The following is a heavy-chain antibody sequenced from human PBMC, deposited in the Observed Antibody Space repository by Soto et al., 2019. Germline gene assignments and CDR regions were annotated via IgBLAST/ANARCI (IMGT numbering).Heavy chain of an antibody. V-gene: IGHV3-23*01. CDR2: ISGSGGST. J-gene: IGHJ4*02. CDR1: GFTFSSYA. CDR3: AKSYDYYDSSGPLSDFDY. Sequence: GESLKISCAASGFTFSSYAMSWVRQAPGKGLEWVSAISGSGGSTYYADSVKGRFTISRDNSKNTLYLQMNSLRAEDTAVYYCAKSYDYYDSSGPLSDFDYWGQGTLVTVSS. D-gene: IGHD3-22*01.